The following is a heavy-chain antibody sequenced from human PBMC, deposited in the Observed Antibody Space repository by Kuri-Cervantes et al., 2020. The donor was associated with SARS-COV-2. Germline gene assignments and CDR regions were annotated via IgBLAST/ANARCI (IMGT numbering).Heavy chain of an antibody. CDR1: GYTFTGYY. CDR3: ARVGPLRYSSSWAHDY. Sequence: GGSLRLSCKASGYTFTGYYMHWVRQAPGQGLEWMGWINPNSGGTNYAQKFQGRVTMTRDTSISTAYMELSRLRSDDTAVYYCARVGPLRYSSSWAHDYWGQGTLVTVSS. CDR2: INPNSGGT. D-gene: IGHD6-13*01. V-gene: IGHV1-2*02. J-gene: IGHJ4*02.